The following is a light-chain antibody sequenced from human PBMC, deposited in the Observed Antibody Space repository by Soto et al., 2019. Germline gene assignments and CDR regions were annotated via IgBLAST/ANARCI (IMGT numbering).Light chain of an antibody. Sequence: DIQMTQSPYTLSASVGDRVTITCRASESFSTWLAWYQQKPGKPPKVLIYGASNLQSGVPPRFSGSGSGTDFTLAISSLQPEESATYDCLQDINYPWTFGQGTKVDLK. CDR3: LQDINYPWT. CDR1: ESFSTW. V-gene: IGKV1-5*01. CDR2: GAS. J-gene: IGKJ1*01.